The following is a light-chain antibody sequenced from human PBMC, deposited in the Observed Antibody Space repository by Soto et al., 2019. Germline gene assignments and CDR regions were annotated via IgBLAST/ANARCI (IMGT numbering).Light chain of an antibody. Sequence: DIVLTQSPGTLSLSPGERATLSCRASQSVSNSYLAWYQQKPGQAPRLLIYGASSRATGIPDRFSGSGSGTDFALTISRLEPEDFAVYHCQQYGGSPWTFGQGTKVEIK. V-gene: IGKV3-20*01. CDR2: GAS. CDR3: QQYGGSPWT. J-gene: IGKJ1*01. CDR1: QSVSNSY.